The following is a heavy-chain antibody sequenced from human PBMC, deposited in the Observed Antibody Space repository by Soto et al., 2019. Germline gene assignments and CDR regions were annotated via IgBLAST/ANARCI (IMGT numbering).Heavy chain of an antibody. CDR2: IYVSGNT. D-gene: IGHD2-21*02. CDR1: GGSINSYS. V-gene: IGHV4-59*01. Sequence: SETLSLTCTVSGGSINSYSWSWIRQPPGKGLEWIGYIYVSGNTNYSSSLKSRVAISVDTSENQFSLKLNSVTAADTAVYFCAREPRQGDRIYYFDCWGQGTLVTVSS. J-gene: IGHJ4*02. CDR3: AREPRQGDRIYYFDC.